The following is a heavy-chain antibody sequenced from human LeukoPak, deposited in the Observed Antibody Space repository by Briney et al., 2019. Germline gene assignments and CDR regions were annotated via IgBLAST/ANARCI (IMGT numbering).Heavy chain of an antibody. V-gene: IGHV4-4*02. J-gene: IGHJ4*02. CDR3: SRENGAFSPFGY. D-gene: IGHD2-8*01. CDR1: GGSITSTNW. Sequence: PSETLSLTCGVSGGSITSTNWWSWVRQPPGQGLEWIGEISLSGLTNYNPSLKSRVTMALDKSKHHLSLSLTSVTAADTAVYYCSRENGAFSPFGYWGQGTLVTVPS. CDR2: ISLSGLT.